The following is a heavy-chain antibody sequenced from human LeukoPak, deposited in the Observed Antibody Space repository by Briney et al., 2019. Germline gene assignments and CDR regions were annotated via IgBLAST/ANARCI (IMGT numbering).Heavy chain of an antibody. CDR2: IRNEGDVI. V-gene: IGHV3-30*02. D-gene: IGHD6-13*01. CDR3: ARGAAGNVEYDY. Sequence: GGSLRLSCAASGFTFTSFGMQWVRQTPGKGLEWVAFIRNEGDVIYYADSVKGRFTISRDNAKNSLYLQMNSLRAEDTAVYYCARGAAGNVEYDYWGQGTLVTVSS. J-gene: IGHJ4*02. CDR1: GFTFTSFG.